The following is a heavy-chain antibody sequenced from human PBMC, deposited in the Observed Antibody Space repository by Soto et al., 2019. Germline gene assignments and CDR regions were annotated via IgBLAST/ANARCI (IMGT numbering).Heavy chain of an antibody. CDR1: GDSVSSNSAA. Sequence: SRTLSLTCAISGDSVSSNSAAWSWIRQSPSRGLEWLGRTYYRSKWYNDYAVSVKSRITINPDTSKNQFSLQLNSVTPEDTAVYYCAREGGLGYCSSTSCYTSNWFDPWGQGTLVTVSS. V-gene: IGHV6-1*01. CDR3: AREGGLGYCSSTSCYTSNWFDP. CDR2: TYYRSKWYN. J-gene: IGHJ5*02. D-gene: IGHD2-2*02.